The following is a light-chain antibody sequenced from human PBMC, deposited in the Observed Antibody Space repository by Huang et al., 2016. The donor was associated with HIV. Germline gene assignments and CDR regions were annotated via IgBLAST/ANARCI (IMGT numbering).Light chain of an antibody. V-gene: IGKV1-5*03. CDR2: KSS. Sequence: DIQMTQSPSTLSASVGDRVTITCRASQSISSGLAWYQQKPGKAPKLLIYKSSSLESGVPSRFSGSVSGTEFTLTISSLQPDDFATYYCQQYNSYTWGFGQGTKVEIK. J-gene: IGKJ1*01. CDR3: QQYNSYTWG. CDR1: QSISSG.